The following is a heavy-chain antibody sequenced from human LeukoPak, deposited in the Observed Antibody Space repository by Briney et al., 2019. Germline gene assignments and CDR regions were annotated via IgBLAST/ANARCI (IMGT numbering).Heavy chain of an antibody. Sequence: ASVKVSCTASGYTFTSYGISWVRQAPGQGLEWMGWINPNSGGTNYAQKFQGRVTMTRDTSISTAYMELSRLRSDDTAVYYCARVYNWNYRPDNWFDPWGQGTLVTVSS. V-gene: IGHV1-2*02. CDR2: INPNSGGT. J-gene: IGHJ5*02. D-gene: IGHD1-7*01. CDR3: ARVYNWNYRPDNWFDP. CDR1: GYTFTSYG.